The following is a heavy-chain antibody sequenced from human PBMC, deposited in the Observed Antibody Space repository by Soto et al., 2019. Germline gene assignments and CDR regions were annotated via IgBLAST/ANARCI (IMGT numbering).Heavy chain of an antibody. D-gene: IGHD3-10*01. J-gene: IGHJ3*02. CDR2: IYHSGST. CDR1: GGSISSSNW. CDR3: ARVLAPYYYGSGSYGPDAFDI. V-gene: IGHV4-4*02. Sequence: SETLSLTCAVSGGSISSSNWWSWVRQPPGKGLEWFGKIYHSGSTNYNPSLKSRVTISVDKSKNQFSLKLSSVTAADTAVYYCARVLAPYYYGSGSYGPDAFDIWGQGTMVTVSS.